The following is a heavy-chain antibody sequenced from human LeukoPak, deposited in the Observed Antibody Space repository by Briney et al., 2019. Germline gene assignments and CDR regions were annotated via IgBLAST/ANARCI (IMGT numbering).Heavy chain of an antibody. Sequence: ASVKVSCKASGYTFTSYGISWVRQAPGQGLEWMGWINTNTGNQTYAQGFTGRFVFSLDTSVSTAYLQISSLKAEDTAVYYCARDPSRFDPWGQGTLVPVSS. CDR1: GYTFTSYG. V-gene: IGHV7-4-1*02. CDR2: INTNTGNQ. J-gene: IGHJ5*02. CDR3: ARDPSRFDP.